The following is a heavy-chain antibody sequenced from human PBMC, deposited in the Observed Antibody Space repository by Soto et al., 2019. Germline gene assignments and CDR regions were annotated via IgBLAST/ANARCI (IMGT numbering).Heavy chain of an antibody. CDR3: ARDCEFGY. CDR2: INPSGDST. J-gene: IGHJ4*02. V-gene: IGHV1-46*01. Sequence: XSVKVYCKTSGSAFSVYYGDWVRQAPGQGLEWMGVINPSGDSTSYAQKFQGRVTITRDTSTSTLFMELSSLRSEDTAVYFCARDCEFGYWAQGSLVTVPS. CDR1: GSAFSVYY.